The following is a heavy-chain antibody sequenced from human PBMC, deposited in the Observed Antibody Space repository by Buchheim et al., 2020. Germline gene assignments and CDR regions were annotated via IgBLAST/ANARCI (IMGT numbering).Heavy chain of an antibody. J-gene: IGHJ3*02. CDR1: GFTFNNYA. V-gene: IGHV3-23*01. CDR3: ARTSGSYGFDAFDI. Sequence: EVQLLESGGGLVQPGGSLRLSCAASGFTFNNYAMSWVRQAPGKGLEWVASIRDSGGRTYFSGSVQGRFTISRDNSKNTLSLQMNSLRAEDTAVYYCARTSGSYGFDAFDIWGQGT. D-gene: IGHD1-26*01. CDR2: IRDSGGRT.